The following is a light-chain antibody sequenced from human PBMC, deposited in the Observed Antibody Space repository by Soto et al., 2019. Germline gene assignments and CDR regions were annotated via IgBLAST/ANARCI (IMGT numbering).Light chain of an antibody. CDR2: SDD. CDR3: ASWEDSLNGWV. Sequence: QSVLIQPPSASGTPGQRVTISCSGSSSNVGSNTVSWYQQLPGTAPKVLIYSDDQRPSGVPDRFSGSRSGSSASLAISGLQSGDEADYYCASWEDSLNGWVIGGGTKVTVL. J-gene: IGLJ3*02. V-gene: IGLV1-44*01. CDR1: SSNVGSNT.